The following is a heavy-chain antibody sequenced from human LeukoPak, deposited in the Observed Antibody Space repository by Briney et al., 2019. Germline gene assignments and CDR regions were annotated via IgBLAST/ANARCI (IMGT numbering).Heavy chain of an antibody. V-gene: IGHV3-11*04. CDR1: GFIFSDYY. J-gene: IGHJ6*03. CDR3: ARGDTVAYYYYMDV. Sequence: PGGSLRLSCAASGFIFSDYYMSWIRQAPGKGLEWVSYISSSGRTIYYADSVRGRFTISRDNAKNTLYLQMNSLRAEDTAVYYCARGDTVAYYYYMDVWGKGTTVTVYS. D-gene: IGHD3-16*01. CDR2: ISSSGRTI.